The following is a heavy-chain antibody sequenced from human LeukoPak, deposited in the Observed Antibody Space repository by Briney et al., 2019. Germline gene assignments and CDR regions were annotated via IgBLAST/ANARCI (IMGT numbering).Heavy chain of an antibody. Sequence: SETLSLTCAVYGGSFSGYYWSWIRQPPGKGLEWIGYIYYSGSTNYNPSLKSRVTISVDTSKNQFSLKLSSVTAADTAVYYCAREGRYCSGGSCYSGYYYYYMDVWGKGTTVTVSS. V-gene: IGHV4-59*01. J-gene: IGHJ6*03. CDR3: AREGRYCSGGSCYSGYYYYYMDV. CDR1: GGSFSGYY. CDR2: IYYSGST. D-gene: IGHD2-15*01.